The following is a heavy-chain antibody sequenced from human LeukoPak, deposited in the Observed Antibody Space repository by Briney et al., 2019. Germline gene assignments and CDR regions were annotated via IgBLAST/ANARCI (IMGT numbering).Heavy chain of an antibody. D-gene: IGHD2-2*01. CDR1: GFTFTTSA. J-gene: IGHJ5*02. CDR3: ARDRGSYCSSTHCQGWFDP. V-gene: IGHV1-58*01. Sequence: ASVKVSCKASGFTFTTSAVQWVRQARGQRLEWIGWIVVGSGDTDYAQKFQERVTITRDMATSTAYMELSSLRSEDTAVYYCARDRGSYCSSTHCQGWFDPWGQGTLVTVSS. CDR2: IVVGSGDT.